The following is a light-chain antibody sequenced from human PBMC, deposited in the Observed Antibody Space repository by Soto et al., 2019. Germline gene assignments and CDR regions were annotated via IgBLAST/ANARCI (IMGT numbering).Light chain of an antibody. V-gene: IGLV2-23*01. CDR2: EAS. Sequence: QSSLTQPASVSGSPGQSIAISCTGTSSDVGYYNVVSWYQQHPGKAPKLMIYEASKRPSGVSNRFSGSKSGNTASLTISGLQAEDEADYYCCSYADSSTYVFGTGTKLTVL. CDR3: CSYADSSTYV. J-gene: IGLJ1*01. CDR1: SSDVGYYNV.